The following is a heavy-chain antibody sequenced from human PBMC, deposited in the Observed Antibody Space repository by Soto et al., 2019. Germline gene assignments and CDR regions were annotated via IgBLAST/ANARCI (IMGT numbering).Heavy chain of an antibody. CDR3: AKDRKQLWGGVWFDP. D-gene: IGHD5-18*01. Sequence: QVQLQESGPGLVKPSGTLSLTCAVSGGSISSSNWWSWVRQPPGKGLEWIGEIYHSGSTNYNPSLKSRVTISVDKSKNKFSLKLSSVTAADTAVYYCAKDRKQLWGGVWFDPWGQGTLVTVSS. J-gene: IGHJ5*02. V-gene: IGHV4-4*02. CDR2: IYHSGST. CDR1: GGSISSSNW.